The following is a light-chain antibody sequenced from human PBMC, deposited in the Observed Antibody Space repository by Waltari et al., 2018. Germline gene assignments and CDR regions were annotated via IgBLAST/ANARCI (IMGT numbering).Light chain of an antibody. Sequence: DIVMTQSPDSLAVSLGERATINCKSSQSVLYSSNNKNYLAWYQQKPGQPPKLPIYWASTRETGVPDRFSGSGSGTDFTLTISSLQAEDVAVYYCQQYYIPHRTFGQGTKVEIK. CDR1: QSVLYSSNNKNY. V-gene: IGKV4-1*01. CDR3: QQYYIPHRT. J-gene: IGKJ1*01. CDR2: WAS.